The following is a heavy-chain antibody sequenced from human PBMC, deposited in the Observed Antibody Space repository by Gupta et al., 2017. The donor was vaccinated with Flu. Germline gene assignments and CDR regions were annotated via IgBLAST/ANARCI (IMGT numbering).Heavy chain of an antibody. CDR1: GFTFVDFY. Sequence: QVQLVESGGGLVKPGGSLRLSCAASGFTFVDFYINWIRQAPGKGLEWVSYISYSSTYTDYADSVKGRFTISRDNAKDSVYLQMNSLRADDTAIYFCARGYITTAGLFDYWGRGTLVTVSS. CDR2: ISYSSTYT. D-gene: IGHD6-13*01. V-gene: IGHV3-11*05. CDR3: ARGYITTAGLFDY. J-gene: IGHJ4*02.